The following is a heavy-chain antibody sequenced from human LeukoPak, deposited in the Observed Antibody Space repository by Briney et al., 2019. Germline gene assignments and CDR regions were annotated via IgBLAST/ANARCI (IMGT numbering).Heavy chain of an antibody. Sequence: PSETLSLTCTVSGGSISSYYWSWIRQPAGKGLEWIGRIYTSGSTNYNPSLKSRVSMSVDTSKNQFSLKLSSVTAADTAVYYCARDRGSGWYSVRGAFDIWGQGTMVTVSS. CDR3: ARDRGSGWYSVRGAFDI. V-gene: IGHV4-4*07. J-gene: IGHJ3*02. D-gene: IGHD6-19*01. CDR2: IYTSGST. CDR1: GGSISSYY.